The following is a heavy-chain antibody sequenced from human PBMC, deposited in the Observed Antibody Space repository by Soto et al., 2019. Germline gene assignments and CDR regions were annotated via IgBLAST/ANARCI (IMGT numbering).Heavy chain of an antibody. CDR3: ARNDYYDSSGYPYNWFDP. Sequence: ASVKVSCKASGGTFSSYAISWVRQAPGQGLEWMGGIIPIFGTANYAQKFQGRVTITADESTSTAYMELSSLRSEDTAVYYCARNDYYDSSGYPYNWFDPWGQGTMVTVSS. CDR1: GGTFSSYA. D-gene: IGHD3-22*01. J-gene: IGHJ5*02. V-gene: IGHV1-69*13. CDR2: IIPIFGTA.